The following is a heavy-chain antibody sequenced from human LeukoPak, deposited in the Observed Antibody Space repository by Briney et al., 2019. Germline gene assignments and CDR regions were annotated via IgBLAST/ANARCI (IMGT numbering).Heavy chain of an antibody. CDR2: ISYDGSNK. CDR1: GFTFSSYA. J-gene: IGHJ3*02. Sequence: PGGSLRLSCAASGFTFSSYAMHWVRQAPGKGLEWVAVISYDGSNKYYADSVKGRFTISRDNSKNTLYLQMNSLRAEDTAVYYCARLTTVTTPDAFDIWGQGTMVTVSS. D-gene: IGHD4-17*01. CDR3: ARLTTVTTPDAFDI. V-gene: IGHV3-30-3*01.